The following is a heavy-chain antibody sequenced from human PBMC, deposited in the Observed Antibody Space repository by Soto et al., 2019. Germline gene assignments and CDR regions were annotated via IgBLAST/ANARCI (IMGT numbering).Heavy chain of an antibody. J-gene: IGHJ6*02. CDR2: IRSKGNTYAT. V-gene: IGHV3-73*02. CDR1: GFALSGST. D-gene: IGHD2-2*01. CDR3: TKPIPASVYYYGMDV. Sequence: EVQLVETGGGLVQPGGSLKLSCAASGFALSGSTMHWVRQASGKGLEWVGRIRSKGNTYATSYAASVQGRFTISRDVSKNTASLEMNSLKTEDTAVYYCTKPIPASVYYYGMDVWGQGTTVTVSS.